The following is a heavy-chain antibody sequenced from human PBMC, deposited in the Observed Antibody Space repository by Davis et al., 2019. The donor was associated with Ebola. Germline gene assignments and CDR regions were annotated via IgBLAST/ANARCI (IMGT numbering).Heavy chain of an antibody. D-gene: IGHD3-10*01. Sequence: GESLKISCKGSGYGFADYWIAWVRQTPGKGLEWMGIIYAGDSDSRYSPSFEGQVTISVDRSITTSYLQLRSLRASDTAIYYCARQESLYGWSDYWGQGTLVTVSS. V-gene: IGHV5-51*01. CDR1: GYGFADYW. J-gene: IGHJ4*02. CDR3: ARQESLYGWSDY. CDR2: IYAGDSDS.